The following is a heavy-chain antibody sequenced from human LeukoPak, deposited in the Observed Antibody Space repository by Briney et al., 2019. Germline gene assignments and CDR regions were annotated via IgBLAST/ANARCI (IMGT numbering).Heavy chain of an antibody. D-gene: IGHD4-11*01. CDR1: GFTLSSHW. CDR2: INLDGGRT. V-gene: IGHV3-74*03. J-gene: IGHJ5*02. Sequence: GGSLRLSCAASGFTLSSHWMHWVRQVQGKGLLWVARINLDGGRTSYADSVEGRFTISRDNAKNTLYLQMNSLRAEDTAVYYWERENRVTTMAPDLWGQGALVTVSS. CDR3: ERENRVTTMAPDL.